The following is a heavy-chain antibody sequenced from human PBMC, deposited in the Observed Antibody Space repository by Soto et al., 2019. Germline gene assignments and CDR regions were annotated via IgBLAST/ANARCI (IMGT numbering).Heavy chain of an antibody. J-gene: IGHJ5*02. CDR1: GFTFSSYG. D-gene: IGHD1-26*01. CDR2: IWYDGSNK. Sequence: GGSLRLSCAASGFTFSSYGMHWVRQAPGKGLEWVAVIWYDGSNKYYADSVKGRFTISRDNSKNTLYLQMNSLRAEDTAVYYCARDRSPTKWEPATNWFDPWGQGT. V-gene: IGHV3-33*01. CDR3: ARDRSPTKWEPATNWFDP.